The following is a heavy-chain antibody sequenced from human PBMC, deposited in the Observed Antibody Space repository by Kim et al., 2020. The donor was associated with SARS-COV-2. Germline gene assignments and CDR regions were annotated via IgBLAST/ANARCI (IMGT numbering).Heavy chain of an antibody. J-gene: IGHJ5*01. CDR3: ASVVPWGLPGDS. Sequence: ASVKVSCKASGYTFSDFYLHWVRQAPGQGLEWMGWINPESGGTHSAQNFQGRVTMTRDTSITTVYMELNSLTSDDTAIYYCASVVPWGLPGDSWGQGTL. CDR1: GYTFSDFY. CDR2: INPESGGT. D-gene: IGHD1-26*01. V-gene: IGHV1-2*02.